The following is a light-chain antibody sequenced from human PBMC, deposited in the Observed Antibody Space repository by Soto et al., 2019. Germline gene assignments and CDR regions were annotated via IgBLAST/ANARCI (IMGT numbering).Light chain of an antibody. CDR2: EVS. CDR3: CSYAGSSTAV. CDR1: SSDVGSYNL. J-gene: IGLJ7*01. V-gene: IGLV2-23*02. Sequence: QSAVTQPASVSGSPGRSITMSCTGTSSDVGSYNLVSWYQQHPGKAPKLMIYEVSKRPSGVSNRFSGSKSGNTASLTISGLQAEDEAEYYCCSYAGSSTAVFGGGTQLTVL.